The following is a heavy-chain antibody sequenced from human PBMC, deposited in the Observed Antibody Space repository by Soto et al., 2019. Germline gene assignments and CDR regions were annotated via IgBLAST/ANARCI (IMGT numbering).Heavy chain of an antibody. CDR1: SGSVSSSSHY. V-gene: IGHV4-39*01. D-gene: IGHD3-10*01. Sequence: SETLSLTCTVSSGSVSSSSHYWGWIRQPPGKGLEWIGNIYYTENTYYNPSLKSRVTISVDTSKNQFSLKLSSVTAADTAVYYCARTYGSGSYYHWYYFHYCAPGTLVTVYS. CDR3: ARTYGSGSYYHWYYFHY. CDR2: IYYTENT. J-gene: IGHJ4*02.